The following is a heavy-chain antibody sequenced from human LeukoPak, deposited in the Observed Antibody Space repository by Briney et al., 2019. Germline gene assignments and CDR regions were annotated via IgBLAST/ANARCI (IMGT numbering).Heavy chain of an antibody. CDR2: IYYSGST. V-gene: IGHV4-59*01. CDR3: ARSRGYFDY. Sequence: SETLSLTCTVSGGSISSYYWSWIRQPPGKGLEWIGYIYYSGSTNYNPSLKSRATISVDTSRNQFSLKLSSVTAADTAVYYCARSRGYFDYWGQGTLVTVSS. CDR1: GGSISSYY. J-gene: IGHJ4*02.